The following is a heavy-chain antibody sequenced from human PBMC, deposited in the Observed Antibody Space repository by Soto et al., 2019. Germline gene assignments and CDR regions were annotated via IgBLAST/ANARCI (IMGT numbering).Heavy chain of an antibody. CDR1: GFTFSSYA. Sequence: GGSLRLSCAASGFTFSSYAMSWVRQAPGKGLEWVSIISGSGGGTYYADSVKGRFTISRDNSKNTLYLQVNSLRAEDTAVYYCAKGDSSWSYFDFWGQGTLVTVSS. D-gene: IGHD6-13*01. CDR2: ISGSGGGT. CDR3: AKGDSSWSYFDF. V-gene: IGHV3-23*01. J-gene: IGHJ4*02.